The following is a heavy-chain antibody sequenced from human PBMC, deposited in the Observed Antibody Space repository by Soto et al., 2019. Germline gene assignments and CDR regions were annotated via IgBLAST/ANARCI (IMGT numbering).Heavy chain of an antibody. CDR2: IDPSDSYT. Sequence: GESLKISCTVPGYRFTSYWISWVRQMPGKGLERMGRIDPSDSYTNYSPSFQGHVTISADKSISTAYLQWSSLKASDTAMYYCARRSSSWGNYYGMDVWGQGTTVTVSS. CDR1: GYRFTSYW. D-gene: IGHD6-13*01. CDR3: ARRSSSWGNYYGMDV. J-gene: IGHJ6*02. V-gene: IGHV5-10-1*01.